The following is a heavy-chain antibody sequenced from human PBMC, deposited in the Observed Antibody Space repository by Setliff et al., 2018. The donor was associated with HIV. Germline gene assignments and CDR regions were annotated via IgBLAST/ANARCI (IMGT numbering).Heavy chain of an antibody. CDR2: ITGSGDTI. J-gene: IGHJ3*02. Sequence: GGSLRLSCAASGFTFSNYEMSWVRQAPGKGPEWVSYITGSGDTIYYADSGKGRFTMSRDNAKDSVYLQMNTLRVEDTALYYCAKANPNHDAFDIWGQGTMVTVSS. V-gene: IGHV3-48*03. CDR3: AKANPNHDAFDI. CDR1: GFTFSNYE.